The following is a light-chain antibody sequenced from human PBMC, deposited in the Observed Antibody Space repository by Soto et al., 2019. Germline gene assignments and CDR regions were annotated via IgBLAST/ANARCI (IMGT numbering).Light chain of an antibody. CDR3: QQRSNWLIT. V-gene: IGKV1-5*01. J-gene: IGKJ5*01. Sequence: EIRMTQSASALSACVGDRVTITCRACQSISSWLAWSEQRPGKASKLLIYDASSLESGVPSRASGSGSGTDFTLTISCLEAEDFAFYYCQQRSNWLITSGQGASPE. CDR1: QSISSW. CDR2: DAS.